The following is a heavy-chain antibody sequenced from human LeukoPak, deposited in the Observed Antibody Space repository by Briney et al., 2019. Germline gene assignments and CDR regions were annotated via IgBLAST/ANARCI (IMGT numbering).Heavy chain of an antibody. J-gene: IGHJ6*03. D-gene: IGHD3-3*01. V-gene: IGHV4-59*01. CDR2: IYYSGST. Sequence: SETLSLTCTVSGVSISIYYWSWIRQPPGERLEWIGYIYYSGSTNYNPSLKGRVPISVDTSKNQFSLKLSSVTAADTAVYYCARVKGVRFLEWLLKGGYYYMDVWGKGTTVTVSS. CDR1: GVSISIYY. CDR3: ARVKGVRFLEWLLKGGYYYMDV.